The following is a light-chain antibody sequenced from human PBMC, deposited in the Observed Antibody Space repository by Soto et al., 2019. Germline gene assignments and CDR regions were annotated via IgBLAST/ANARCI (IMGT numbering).Light chain of an antibody. Sequence: QSVLTQSPSASASLGASVKPTCTLSSGHSSYAIAWHQQQPEKGPRYLMKLNSDGSHSKGDGIPDRFSGSSSGAERYLTISSLQSEDEADYYCQTWGTGIRGVFGGGTKLTVL. CDR3: QTWGTGIRGV. CDR1: SGHSSYA. J-gene: IGLJ2*01. V-gene: IGLV4-69*01. CDR2: LNSDGSH.